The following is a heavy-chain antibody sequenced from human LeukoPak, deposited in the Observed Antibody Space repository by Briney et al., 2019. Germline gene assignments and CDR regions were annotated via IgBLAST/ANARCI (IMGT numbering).Heavy chain of an antibody. CDR3: AKLIAVAGDKYYTIDV. CDR2: IWYDGSNK. Sequence: PGRSLRLSCAASRFMFSSSGMHWARQAPGKGLEWVAVIWYDGSNKYSADSVKGRFTISRDNSKNTLYLQMNSLRPEDTAVYYCAKLIAVAGDKYYTIDVWGQGTPVTVSS. D-gene: IGHD6-19*01. CDR1: RFMFSSSG. V-gene: IGHV3-33*06. J-gene: IGHJ6*02.